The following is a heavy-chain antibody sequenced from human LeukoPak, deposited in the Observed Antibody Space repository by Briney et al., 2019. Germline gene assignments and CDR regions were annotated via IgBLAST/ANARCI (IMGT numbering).Heavy chain of an antibody. CDR2: IKQDGSEK. V-gene: IGHV3-7*03. Sequence: GGSLRLSCTDSESTFSNYWMSWVRQAPGKGLEWVANIKQDGSEKYYVDSVRGRFTISRDNAENSLYLQMNSLRAEDTAVYYCATSGWYQGIDYWGQGTLVTVSS. CDR3: ATSGWYQGIDY. D-gene: IGHD6-19*01. CDR1: ESTFSNYW. J-gene: IGHJ4*02.